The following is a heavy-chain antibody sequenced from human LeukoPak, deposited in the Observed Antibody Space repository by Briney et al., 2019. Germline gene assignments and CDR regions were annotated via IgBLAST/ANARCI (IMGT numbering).Heavy chain of an antibody. D-gene: IGHD6-13*01. J-gene: IGHJ4*02. CDR3: ARGAAGLEY. CDR1: GLTFSSYS. V-gene: IGHV3-23*01. Sequence: PGGSLRLSCVVSGLTFSSYSMSWIRQAPGKGLEWVSGISDSGGDTYYPDSVKGRFTISRDNSKNTLFLQMNSLRADDTARYYCARGAAGLEYWGQGTRVTVSS. CDR2: ISDSGGDT.